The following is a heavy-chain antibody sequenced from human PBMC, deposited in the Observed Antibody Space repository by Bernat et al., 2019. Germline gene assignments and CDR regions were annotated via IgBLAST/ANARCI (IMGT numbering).Heavy chain of an antibody. CDR2: IKQDGSEK. CDR1: GFTFSSYW. CDR3: AKPSSSWGNYYYYGMDV. J-gene: IGHJ6*02. D-gene: IGHD6-13*01. V-gene: IGHV3-7*01. Sequence: EVQLVESGGGLVQPGGSLRLSCAASGFTFSSYWMSWVRQAPGKGLEWVANIKQDGSEKYYVDSVKGRFTISRDNAKNSLYLQTNSLRAEDTAVYYCAKPSSSWGNYYYYGMDVWGQGTTVTVSS.